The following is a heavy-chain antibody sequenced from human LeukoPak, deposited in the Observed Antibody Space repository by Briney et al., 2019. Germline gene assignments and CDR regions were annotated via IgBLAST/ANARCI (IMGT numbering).Heavy chain of an antibody. Sequence: SETLSLTCTVSGGSISSYYWSWIRQPPGKGLEWIGYIYYSGSTNYNPSLKSRVTISVDTSKNQFSLKLSSVTAADTAVYYCARRGYYHALDYWGQGTLVTVSS. CDR1: GGSISSYY. D-gene: IGHD3-22*01. CDR3: ARRGYYHALDY. CDR2: IYYSGST. J-gene: IGHJ4*02. V-gene: IGHV4-59*01.